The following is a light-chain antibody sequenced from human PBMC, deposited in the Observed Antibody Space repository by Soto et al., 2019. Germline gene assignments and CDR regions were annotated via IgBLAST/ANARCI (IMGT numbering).Light chain of an antibody. J-gene: IGKJ5*01. CDR1: QSVSSY. V-gene: IGKV3-11*01. CDR2: DAS. Sequence: EIVLTQSPSTLSLSLGERATLSCRASQSVSSYLAWYQQKPGQAPRLLIYDASARDTGIPARFSGSGSGTEFSLTIISLEPEDVAVYYCQQSSNWPPITFGQGTRLEIK. CDR3: QQSSNWPPIT.